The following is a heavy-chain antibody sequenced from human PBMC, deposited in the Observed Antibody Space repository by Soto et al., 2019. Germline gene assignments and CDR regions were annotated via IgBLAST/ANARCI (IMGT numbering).Heavy chain of an antibody. CDR3: AANLWQRAMHV. Sequence: QVQLQESGPGLVKPSETLSLTCTVSGASINDYCWSWIRQSPGKRLEWIGCIYNSVSTRYNPSLESRATISVDSSKSQISLNLNSVSAADTAVYYCAANLWQRAMHVWGQGTTVAVSS. CDR2: IYNSVST. J-gene: IGHJ6*02. CDR1: GASINDYC. V-gene: IGHV4-59*08. D-gene: IGHD3-16*01.